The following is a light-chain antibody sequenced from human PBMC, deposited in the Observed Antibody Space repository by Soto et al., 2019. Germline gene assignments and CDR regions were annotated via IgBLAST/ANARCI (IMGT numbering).Light chain of an antibody. J-gene: IGLJ1*01. CDR2: EGS. Sequence: QSALTQPPSVSGSAGQSITISCTGTSSDIGTYKYVSWFQHHPGKAPKLMIYEGSKRPSGVSNRFSGSKSGNTASLTISGLQAEDEADYYCCSYAGSSTFLFGTGTKVTVL. CDR1: SSDIGTYKY. V-gene: IGLV2-23*03. CDR3: CSYAGSSTFL.